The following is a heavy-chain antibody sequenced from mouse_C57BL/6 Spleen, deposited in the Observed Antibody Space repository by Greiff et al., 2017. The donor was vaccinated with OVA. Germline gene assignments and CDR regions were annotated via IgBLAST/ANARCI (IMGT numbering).Heavy chain of an antibody. J-gene: IGHJ2*01. Sequence: EVKLMESGGDLVKPGGSLKLSCAASGFTFSSYGMSWVRQTPDKRLEWVATISSGGSYTYYPDSVKGRFTISRDNAKNTLYLQMSSLKSEDTAMYYCARPLRYDGYSFDYWGQGTTLTVSS. CDR3: ARPLRYDGYSFDY. CDR2: ISSGGSYT. D-gene: IGHD2-3*01. V-gene: IGHV5-6*01. CDR1: GFTFSSYG.